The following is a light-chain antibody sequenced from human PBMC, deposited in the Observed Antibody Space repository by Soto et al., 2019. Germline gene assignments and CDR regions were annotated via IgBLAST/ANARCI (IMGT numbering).Light chain of an antibody. Sequence: EILVKQSPATLSLSSGERANLSFRARPSVRRYLNWYQQKPGQAPRLLIHETSNRATGIPDRFTGSGSGTDFTLTISSLEPEDFAVYHCQQWSDWPPTFGGGTKVEI. CDR1: PSVRRY. CDR3: QQWSDWPPT. J-gene: IGKJ4*01. CDR2: ETS. V-gene: IGKV3-11*01.